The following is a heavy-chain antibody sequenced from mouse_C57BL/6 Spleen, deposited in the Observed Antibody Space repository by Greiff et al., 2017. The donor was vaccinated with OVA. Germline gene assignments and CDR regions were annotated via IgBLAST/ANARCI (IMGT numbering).Heavy chain of an antibody. CDR3: TVVATDYAMDY. CDR1: GFNIKDYY. V-gene: IGHV14-1*01. CDR2: IDPEDGDT. D-gene: IGHD1-1*01. J-gene: IGHJ4*01. Sequence: VQLQQSGAELVRPGASVKLSCTASGFNIKDYYMHWVKQRPEQGLEWIGRIDPEDGDTEYAPKFQGKATMTADTSSNTAYLQLSSLTSEDTAVYYCTVVATDYAMDYWGQGTSVTVSS.